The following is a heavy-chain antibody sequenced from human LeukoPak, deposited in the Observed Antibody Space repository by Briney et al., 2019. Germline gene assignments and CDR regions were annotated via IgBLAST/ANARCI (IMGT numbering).Heavy chain of an antibody. CDR2: IYYSGST. CDR3: AIDHYYGSGSYYNPSI. Sequence: SETLSLTCTVSGGSISSYYWSWIRQPPGKGLEWIGYIYYSGSTNYNPFLKSRVTISVDTSKNQFSLKLSSVTAADTAVYYCAIDHYYGSGSYYNPSIWGQGTLVTVSS. V-gene: IGHV4-59*01. CDR1: GGSISSYY. J-gene: IGHJ4*02. D-gene: IGHD3-10*01.